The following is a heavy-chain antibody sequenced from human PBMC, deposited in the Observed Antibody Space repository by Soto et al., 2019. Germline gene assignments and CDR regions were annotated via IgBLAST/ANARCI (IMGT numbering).Heavy chain of an antibody. CDR3: TSPAYDSSGYYNY. CDR2: IRSKANSYAT. J-gene: IGHJ4*02. V-gene: IGHV3-73*01. CDR1: GFTFSGSA. D-gene: IGHD3-22*01. Sequence: PGGSLRLSCAASGFTFSGSAMHWVRQASGKGLEWVGRIRSKANSYATAYAASVKGRFTISRDDSKNTAYLQMNSLKTEDTAVYYCTSPAYDSSGYYNYWGQGTLVTVSS.